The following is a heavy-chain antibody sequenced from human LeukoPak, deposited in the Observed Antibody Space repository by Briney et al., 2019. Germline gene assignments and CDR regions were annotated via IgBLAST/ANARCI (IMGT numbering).Heavy chain of an antibody. CDR2: ISGSGDAT. V-gene: IGHV3-23*01. D-gene: IGHD3-16*01. Sequence: PGGSLRLSCVGSGFTFNAYVMSWVHQRPGKGPEWVSMISGSGDATDYADSVKDRLTISRDNAKKTLYLQINNARADDTAIYYCAKDPRAMGRYFFDDWGQGSLVTVSS. CDR1: GFTFNAYV. CDR3: AKDPRAMGRYFFDD. J-gene: IGHJ4*01.